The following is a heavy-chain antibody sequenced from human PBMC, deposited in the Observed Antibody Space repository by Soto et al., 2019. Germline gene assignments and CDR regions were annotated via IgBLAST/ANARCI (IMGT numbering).Heavy chain of an antibody. CDR1: GDTYTSCA. D-gene: IGHD3-10*01. J-gene: IGHJ4*02. CDR3: ARKDYYGSGIYYFDY. V-gene: IGHV1-3*01. Sequence: SANPCSKAPGDTYTSCARHSPHHSPGQRLEWMGWINADNGNTKYSQKFQGRVTITRDTSASTAYMELSSLRSEDTAVYYCARKDYYGSGIYYFDYWGQGTLVTVSS. CDR2: INADNGNT.